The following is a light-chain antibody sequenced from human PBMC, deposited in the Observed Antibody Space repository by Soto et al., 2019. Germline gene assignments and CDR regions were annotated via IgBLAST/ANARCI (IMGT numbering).Light chain of an antibody. J-gene: IGLJ1*01. CDR1: SSNIGADYD. CDR3: GSWDSSLSAYV. Sequence: QSVLTQPPSVSGAPGQRVTISCTGSSSNIGADYDVHWYQHLPGTAPKLLIYANNNRPSGVPDRFSASKSGTSASLAITGLQAEDEAYYYCGSWDSSLSAYVFGPGTKVTVL. CDR2: ANN. V-gene: IGLV1-40*01.